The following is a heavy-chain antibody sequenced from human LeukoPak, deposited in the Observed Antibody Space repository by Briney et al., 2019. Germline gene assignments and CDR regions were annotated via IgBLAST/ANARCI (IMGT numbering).Heavy chain of an antibody. Sequence: GGSLRLSCAASGFTFSSYEMNWVRQAPGKGLEWVSVMSADSATTFYADSVKGRFTISRDNAKNTVFLQMSSLRAEDTALYYCARKSASGNYPLDYWGQGTLVTVSS. D-gene: IGHD3-10*01. J-gene: IGHJ4*02. V-gene: IGHV3-23*01. CDR2: MSADSATT. CDR1: GFTFSSYE. CDR3: ARKSASGNYPLDY.